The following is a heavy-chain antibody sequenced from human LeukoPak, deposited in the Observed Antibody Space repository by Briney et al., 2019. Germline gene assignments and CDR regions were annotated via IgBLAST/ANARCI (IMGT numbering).Heavy chain of an antibody. V-gene: IGHV3-21*01. CDR3: ARDGTDWLRYFDY. Sequence: GGSLRLSCAASGFTFSSYSMNWVRQAPGKGLEWVSSISSSSSYIYYADSVKGRFTISRDNAKNSLYLQMNSLRAEDTAVYYCARDGTDWLRYFDYWGQGTLVTVSS. CDR1: GFTFSSYS. D-gene: IGHD3-9*01. J-gene: IGHJ4*02. CDR2: ISSSSSYI.